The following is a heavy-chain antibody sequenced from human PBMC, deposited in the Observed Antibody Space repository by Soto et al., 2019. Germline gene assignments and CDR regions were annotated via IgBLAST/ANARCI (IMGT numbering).Heavy chain of an antibody. CDR1: GFTFDDYA. J-gene: IGHJ6*02. D-gene: IGHD3-10*01. V-gene: IGHV3-9*01. CDR2: ISWNSGSI. CDR3: AKDAITMVRGVISYYGMDV. Sequence: EVQLVESGGGLVQPGRSLRLSCAASGFTFDDYAMHWVRQAPGKGLEWVSGISWNSGSIGYADSVKGRFTISRDNAKNSLYRQMNRLRAEDTALYYCAKDAITMVRGVISYYGMDVWGQGTTVTVSS.